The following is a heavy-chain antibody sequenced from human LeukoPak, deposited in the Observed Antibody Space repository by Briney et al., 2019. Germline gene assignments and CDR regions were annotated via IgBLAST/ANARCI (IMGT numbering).Heavy chain of an antibody. D-gene: IGHD6-13*01. CDR3: ARLSEGIAAAGALYASDI. CDR1: GGSISSSSYY. V-gene: IGHV4-39*01. J-gene: IGHJ3*02. CDR2: IYYSGST. Sequence: SETLSPTCTVSGGSISSSSYYWGRIRQPPGKGLEGIGSIYYSGSTYYNPSLKSRVTISVDTSKNQFSLKLSSVTAADTAVYYCARLSEGIAAAGALYASDIWGQGTMVTVSS.